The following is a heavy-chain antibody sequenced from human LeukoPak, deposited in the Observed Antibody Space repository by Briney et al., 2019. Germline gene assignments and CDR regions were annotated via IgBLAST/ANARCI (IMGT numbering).Heavy chain of an antibody. D-gene: IGHD2-2*03. CDR3: ARDMEIVVVPAATYYYYYGMDV. J-gene: IGHJ6*04. Sequence: GGSLRLSCAASGFTFSSYAMHWVRQAPGEGLEGVAVISYDGSNKYYADSVKGRFTISRDNSKNTLYLQMNSLRAEDTAVYYCARDMEIVVVPAATYYYYYGMDVWGKGPTVTVSS. V-gene: IGHV3-30*04. CDR1: GFTFSSYA. CDR2: ISYDGSNK.